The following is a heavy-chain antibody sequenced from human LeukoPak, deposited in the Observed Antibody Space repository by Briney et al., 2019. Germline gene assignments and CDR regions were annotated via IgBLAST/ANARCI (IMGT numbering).Heavy chain of an antibody. Sequence: GGSLRLSCAASGFRFSDYWMTWVRQAPGKGQESVSNVKTDGSEQYYPNSVKGRFTISRDNDKNALYLKMNSMRVEDTAVYYCTRDLNHDSSGWGQGTLVTVSS. CDR3: TRDLNHDSSG. J-gene: IGHJ4*02. D-gene: IGHD3-22*01. CDR2: VKTDGSEQ. CDR1: GFRFSDYW. V-gene: IGHV3-7*01.